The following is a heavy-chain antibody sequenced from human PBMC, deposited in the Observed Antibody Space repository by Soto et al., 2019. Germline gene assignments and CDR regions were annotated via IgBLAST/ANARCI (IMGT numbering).Heavy chain of an antibody. J-gene: IGHJ5*02. D-gene: IGHD3-3*01. Sequence: PSETLSLTCTVSGGSISSSSYYWGWIRQPPGKGLEWIGSIYYSGSTYYNPSLKSRVTISVDTSKNQFSLKLSSVTAADTAVYYCARRLYYDFWSGPGPNWIDPRGQGTLVTVSS. CDR3: ARRLYYDFWSGPGPNWIDP. CDR1: GGSISSSSYY. CDR2: IYYSGST. V-gene: IGHV4-39*01.